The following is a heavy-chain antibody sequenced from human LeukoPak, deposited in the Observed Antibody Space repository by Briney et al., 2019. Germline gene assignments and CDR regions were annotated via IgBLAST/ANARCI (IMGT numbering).Heavy chain of an antibody. CDR3: ARGATDYDSSGYQTDY. J-gene: IGHJ4*02. CDR2: IYYSGCT. Sequence: SETLSLTCTVSGGSISSGGYYWSWIRQHPGKGLEWIGYIYYSGCTYYNPSLRSRVTISVVTSKNQFSLKLSSVTAADTAVYYCARGATDYDSSGYQTDYWGQGTLVTVSS. CDR1: GGSISSGGYY. D-gene: IGHD3-22*01. V-gene: IGHV4-31*03.